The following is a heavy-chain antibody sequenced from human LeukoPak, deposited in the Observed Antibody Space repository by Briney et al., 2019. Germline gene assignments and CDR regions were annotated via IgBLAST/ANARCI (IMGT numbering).Heavy chain of an antibody. J-gene: IGHJ4*02. CDR2: IYYSGST. D-gene: IGHD3-22*01. V-gene: IGHV4-39*01. Sequence: KPSETLSLTCTVSGGSISSTSYYWGWIRQPPGKGLEWIGSIYYSGSTYYNPSLKSRVTISVDTSKNEFSLKLSSVTAADTAVHYCATIDYYDSSGYKYSFDYWGKGTLVTVSS. CDR1: GGSISSTSYY. CDR3: ATIDYYDSSGYKYSFDY.